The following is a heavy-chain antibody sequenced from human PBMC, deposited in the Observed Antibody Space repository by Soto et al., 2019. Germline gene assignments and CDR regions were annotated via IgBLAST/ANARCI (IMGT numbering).Heavy chain of an antibody. V-gene: IGHV3-74*01. CDR1: GFTSSSHW. CDR3: ARGSYHSFWFDY. CDR2: VNTDGSTT. J-gene: IGHJ4*02. Sequence: EVQLVESGGGLVQPGGSLRLSCAASGFTSSSHWMHWVRQAPGKGLVWLSRVNTDGSTTNYADSVKGRFTISRDNAKNTLYLQINSLRVEDTAVYYCARGSYHSFWFDYWGQGTLVTVSS. D-gene: IGHD5-18*01.